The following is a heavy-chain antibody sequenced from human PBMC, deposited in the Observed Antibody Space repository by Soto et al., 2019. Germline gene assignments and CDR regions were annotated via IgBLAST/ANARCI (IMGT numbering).Heavy chain of an antibody. CDR1: GFSLTTSGVG. Sequence: QITLNESGPTVVRGTETLTRTCRFSGFSLTTSGVGVGWIRQSPGKAPEWLALIYWDDDKRYSASLKSRLTITKDTSKNQLVLTVSDLDPTDTATYYCAHRVLRTVFGLVTTTAIYSDFWGQGTPVAVSS. J-gene: IGHJ4*02. CDR3: AHRVLRTVFGLVTTTAIYSDF. CDR2: IYWDDDK. V-gene: IGHV2-5*02. D-gene: IGHD3-3*01.